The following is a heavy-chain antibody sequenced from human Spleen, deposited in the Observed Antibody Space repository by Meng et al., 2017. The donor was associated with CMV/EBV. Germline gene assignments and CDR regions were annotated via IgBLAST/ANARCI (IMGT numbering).Heavy chain of an antibody. D-gene: IGHD3-22*01. CDR1: GGSFSDYY. CDR2: VYYSGST. V-gene: IGHV4-34*01. J-gene: IGHJ4*02. CDR3: ARSYGGYYRFDY. Sequence: SETLSLTCAFYGGSFSDYYWSWIRQPPGEGLEWIGNVYYSGSTYYNPSLKSRVTISVDTSKNQFSLKLSSVTAADTAMYYCARSYGGYYRFDYWGQGTLVTVSS.